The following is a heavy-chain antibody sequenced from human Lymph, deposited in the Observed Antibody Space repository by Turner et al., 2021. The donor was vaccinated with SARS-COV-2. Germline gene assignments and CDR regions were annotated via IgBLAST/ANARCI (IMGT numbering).Heavy chain of an antibody. V-gene: IGHV3-21*01. CDR2: ISSRSSYI. D-gene: IGHD3-3*01. Sequence: EVQLVESGGGLVKPGGSLRLSCAASGFTFISYSMNWVRQAPGKGLEWVSSISSRSSYIYNADSVKGRFTISRENAKNSLYLQMNSLRAEDTAVYYCARDYYDFWSGYNSYYYGMDVWGQGTTVTVSS. CDR3: ARDYYDFWSGYNSYYYGMDV. J-gene: IGHJ6*02. CDR1: GFTFISYS.